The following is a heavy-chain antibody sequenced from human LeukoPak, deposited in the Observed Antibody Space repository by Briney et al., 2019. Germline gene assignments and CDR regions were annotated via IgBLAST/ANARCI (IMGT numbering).Heavy chain of an antibody. CDR2: INHSGST. J-gene: IGHJ4*02. V-gene: IGHV4-34*01. CDR3: ARRGVRGVHFDY. Sequence: SETLSLTCSVSGDSLSSGAYSWSWIRQPPGKGLEWIGEINHSGSTNYNPSLKSRVTISVDTSKNQFSLKLSSVTAADTAVYYCARRGVRGVHFDYWGQGTLVTVSS. D-gene: IGHD3-10*01. CDR1: GDSLSSGAYS.